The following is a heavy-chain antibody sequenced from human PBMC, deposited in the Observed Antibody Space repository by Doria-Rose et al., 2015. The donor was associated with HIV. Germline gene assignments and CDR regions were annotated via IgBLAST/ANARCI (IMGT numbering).Heavy chain of an antibody. J-gene: IGHJ4*02. D-gene: IGHD6-13*01. CDR1: GVSLSSPGMG. V-gene: IGHV2-26*01. Sequence: QVTLKESGPVLVKPTETLTLTCTVSGVSLSSPGMGVSWIRQPPGKALEWLANIFSDDERSYTTSLESRLTISSGTSKSQVVLTMTDMDPVDTATYYCARIKSSRWYHKYYFDFWGQGTLVIVSA. CDR2: IFSDDER. CDR3: ARIKSSRWYHKYYFDF.